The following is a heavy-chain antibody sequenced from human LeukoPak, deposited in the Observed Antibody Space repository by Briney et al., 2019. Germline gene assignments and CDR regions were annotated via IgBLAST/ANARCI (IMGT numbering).Heavy chain of an antibody. J-gene: IGHJ6*02. D-gene: IGHD3-10*01. CDR1: GFSFSNYA. V-gene: IGHV3-23*01. Sequence: GGSLRLSCAASGFSFSNYAMSWVRQAPGKGLEWVSAISGSGGTTYYADSVKGRFTISRDNSKITLYLQMNSLRADDTAVYYCAKASYGSGSYYSYYYYAMDVWGQGTTVTVSS. CDR2: ISGSGGTT. CDR3: AKASYGSGSYYSYYYYAMDV.